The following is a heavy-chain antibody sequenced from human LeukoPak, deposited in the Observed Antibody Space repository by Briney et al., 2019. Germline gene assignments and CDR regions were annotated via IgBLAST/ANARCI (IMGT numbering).Heavy chain of an antibody. J-gene: IGHJ4*02. CDR2: ISAYNGNT. Sequence: ASVKVSFKASGYTFTSYGISWVRQAPGQGLEWMGWISAYNGNTNYAQKLQGRVTMTTDTSTSTAYMELRSLRSDDTAVYYCARVPRWWFGELFTPWATYDYWGQGTLVTVSS. CDR1: GYTFTSYG. V-gene: IGHV1-18*01. CDR3: ARVPRWWFGELFTPWATYDY. D-gene: IGHD3-10*01.